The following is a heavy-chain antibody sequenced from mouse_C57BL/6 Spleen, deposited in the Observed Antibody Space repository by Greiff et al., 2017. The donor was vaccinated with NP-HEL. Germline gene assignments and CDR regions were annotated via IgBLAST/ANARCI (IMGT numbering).Heavy chain of an antibody. Sequence: VQLQQSGAELVMPGASVKLSCKASGYTFTSYWMHWVKQRPGQGLEWIGEIDPSDSYTNYNQKFKGKSTLTVDKSSSTAYMQLSSLTSEDSAVYYCARTDYGSSLDYWGQGTTLTVSS. CDR1: GYTFTSYW. CDR3: ARTDYGSSLDY. D-gene: IGHD1-1*01. J-gene: IGHJ2*01. V-gene: IGHV1-69*01. CDR2: IDPSDSYT.